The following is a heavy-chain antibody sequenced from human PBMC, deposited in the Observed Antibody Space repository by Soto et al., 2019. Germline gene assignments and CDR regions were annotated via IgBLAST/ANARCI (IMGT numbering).Heavy chain of an antibody. D-gene: IGHD3-10*01. CDR1: GYTFAGYY. CDR3: ASDQLGFGELAYYYYGMDV. J-gene: IGHJ6*02. V-gene: IGHV1-2*04. CDR2: INPNSGGT. Sequence: ASVKVSCKASGYTFAGYYMHWVRQAPGQGLEWMGWINPNSGGTNYAQKFQGWVTMTRDTSISTAYMELSRLRSDDTAVYYCASDQLGFGELAYYYYGMDVWGRGTTVTVSS.